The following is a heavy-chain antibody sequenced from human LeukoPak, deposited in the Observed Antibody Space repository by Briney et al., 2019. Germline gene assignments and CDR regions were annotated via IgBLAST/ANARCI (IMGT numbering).Heavy chain of an antibody. V-gene: IGHV3-11*01. Sequence: GGSLRLSCAASGFTFNDYYMSWIRQAPGKGLEWVSYISSSGSTIYYADSVKGRFTISRDNAKNSLYLQMNSLRAEDTAVYYCARDRSSSVVAAAGTSGYWGQGTLVTVSS. CDR3: ARDRSSSVVAAAGTSGY. J-gene: IGHJ4*02. CDR1: GFTFNDYY. CDR2: ISSSGSTI. D-gene: IGHD6-13*01.